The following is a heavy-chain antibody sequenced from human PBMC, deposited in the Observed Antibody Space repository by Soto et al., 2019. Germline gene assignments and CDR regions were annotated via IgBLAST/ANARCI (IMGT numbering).Heavy chain of an antibody. V-gene: IGHV3-49*04. CDR1: GFTFGDYA. CDR2: IRGKAYGGTT. Sequence: GGSLRLSCTASGFTFGDYAMSWVRQAPGKGLEWVGSIRGKAYGGTTEYAASVKGRFTISRDDSKSIAYLQMNSLKTEDTAVYYCTRDPSVEGNSYYYYGMDVWGQGTTVTVSS. J-gene: IGHJ6*02. CDR3: TRDPSVEGNSYYYYGMDV. D-gene: IGHD2-2*01.